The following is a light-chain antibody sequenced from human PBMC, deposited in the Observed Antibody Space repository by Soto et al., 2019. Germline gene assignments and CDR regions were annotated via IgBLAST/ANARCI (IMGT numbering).Light chain of an antibody. V-gene: IGLV2-23*02. CDR2: EVN. Sequence: QSVLTQPASVSGSPGQSITISCTGTSSDFGNYNLVSWYQQHPGKVPKLILFEVNKRPSGVSGRFSGSKSGNTASLTISGLQAEDGADYYCCSFTSASTDVCGTGTKLTVL. J-gene: IGLJ1*01. CDR1: SSDFGNYNL. CDR3: CSFTSASTDV.